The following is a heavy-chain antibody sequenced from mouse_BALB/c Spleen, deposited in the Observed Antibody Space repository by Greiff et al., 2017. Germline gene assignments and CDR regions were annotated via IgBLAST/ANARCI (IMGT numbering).Heavy chain of an antibody. CDR1: GYSITSDYA. CDR2: ISYSGST. D-gene: IGHD1-1*01. CDR3: ARGGYYGSEFAY. J-gene: IGHJ3*01. Sequence: EVQGVESGPGLVKPSQSLSLTCTVTGYSITSDYAWNWIRQFPGNKLEWMGYISYSGSTSYNPSLKSRISITRDTSKNQFFLQLNSVTTEDTATYYCARGGYYGSEFAYWGQGTLVTVSA. V-gene: IGHV3-2*02.